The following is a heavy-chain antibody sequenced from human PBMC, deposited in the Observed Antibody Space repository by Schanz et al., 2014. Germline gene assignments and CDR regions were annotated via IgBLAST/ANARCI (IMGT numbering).Heavy chain of an antibody. Sequence: EVKLLESGGGVVRPGGSLRLSCAASGFGFDDYAMSWVRQAPGKGLEWISGISGFGTGAYYADSVKGRFTISRDNSKNTLFLQMSSLRAEDTAVYYCARDGDFDYWGQGTLGTVAS. CDR1: GFGFDDYA. V-gene: IGHV3-20*04. J-gene: IGHJ4*02. CDR2: ISGFGTGA. CDR3: ARDGDFDY.